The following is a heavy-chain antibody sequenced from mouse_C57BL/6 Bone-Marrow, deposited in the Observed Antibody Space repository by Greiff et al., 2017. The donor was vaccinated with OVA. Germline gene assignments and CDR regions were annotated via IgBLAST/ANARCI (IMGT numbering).Heavy chain of an antibody. D-gene: IGHD2-5*01. CDR3: TRGYSNYYAMDY. Sequence: QVQLKESGAELVRPGASVTLSCKASGYTFPDYELHWVKQTPVHGLEWIGAIDPETGGTASNQKFKGKAILTADKSSSTAYMELRSLTSEDSAVYYCTRGYSNYYAMDYWGQGTSVTVSS. CDR1: GYTFPDYE. V-gene: IGHV1-15*01. CDR2: IDPETGGT. J-gene: IGHJ4*01.